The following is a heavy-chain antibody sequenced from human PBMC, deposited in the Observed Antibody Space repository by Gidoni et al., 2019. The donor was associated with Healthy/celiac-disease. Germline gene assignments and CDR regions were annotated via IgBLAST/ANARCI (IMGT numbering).Heavy chain of an antibody. V-gene: IGHV4-31*03. Sequence: QVQLQESGPGLVKPSQTLSLTCPVSGGSISSGGYYWSWIRQHPGKGLEWIGSIYYSGSTAYNPSPKSRVTISVDTSKNQFSLKLSSVTAADTAVYYGARGWGDSSSWLGFYYWGQGTLVTVSS. CDR2: IYYSGST. J-gene: IGHJ4*02. D-gene: IGHD6-13*01. CDR3: ARGWGDSSSWLGFYY. CDR1: GGSISSGGYY.